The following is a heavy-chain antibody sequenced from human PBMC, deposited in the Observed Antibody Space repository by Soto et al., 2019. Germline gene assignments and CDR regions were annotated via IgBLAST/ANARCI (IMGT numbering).Heavy chain of an antibody. V-gene: IGHV3-30-3*01. J-gene: IGHJ6*02. CDR3: AREVGSSFGLIHYFFYYGMDV. Sequence: GGSLRLSCAASGFTFSSYAMHWVRQAPGKGLEWVAVISYDGSNKYYADSVKGRFTISRDNSKNTLYLQMNSLRAEDTAVYYYAREVGSSFGLIHYFFYYGMDVWGQGTTVTVSS. CDR1: GFTFSSYA. D-gene: IGHD1-26*01. CDR2: ISYDGSNK.